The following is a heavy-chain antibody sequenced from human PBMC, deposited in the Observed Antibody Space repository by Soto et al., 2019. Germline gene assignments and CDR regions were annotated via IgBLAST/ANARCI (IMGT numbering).Heavy chain of an antibody. D-gene: IGHD5-12*01. Sequence: QVQLVQSGAEVKKPGASVKVSCKASGYTFTAYYMHWVRQAPGQGLEWMGWINPNSGGTYHAQNFQGRVTMTRDTSTATAYMELASLRSDDTAVYYCARGGGRGYNELDPWGHGPLVIVSS. J-gene: IGHJ5*02. CDR3: ARGGGRGYNELDP. CDR1: GYTFTAYY. CDR2: INPNSGGT. V-gene: IGHV1-2*02.